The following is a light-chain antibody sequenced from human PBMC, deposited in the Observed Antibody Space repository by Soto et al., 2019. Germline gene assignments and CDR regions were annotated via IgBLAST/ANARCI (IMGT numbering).Light chain of an antibody. V-gene: IGKV3-15*01. CDR1: QSVSSY. J-gene: IGKJ4*01. Sequence: EIVLTQSPATLSLSPGASATLSCRASQSVSSYLAWYQQKPGQAPRLLIYGASTRAAIIPARFSGSRSGAESTLTINSLQSEDFAVYDCQHYNNWPLTFGEGTKVEIK. CDR2: GAS. CDR3: QHYNNWPLT.